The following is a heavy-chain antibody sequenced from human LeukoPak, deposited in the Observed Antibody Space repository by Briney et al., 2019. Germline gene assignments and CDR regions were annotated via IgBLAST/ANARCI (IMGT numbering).Heavy chain of an antibody. CDR1: GFTFSSYG. Sequence: GGSLRLSCAASGFTFSSYGMHWVRQAPGKGLEWVAVIWYDGSNKYYADSVKGRFTISRDNSKNTLYLQMNSLRAEDTAVYYCAREDYDSSGYSNWLDPWGQGTLVTVSS. CDR2: IWYDGSNK. J-gene: IGHJ5*02. V-gene: IGHV3-33*01. CDR3: AREDYDSSGYSNWLDP. D-gene: IGHD3-22*01.